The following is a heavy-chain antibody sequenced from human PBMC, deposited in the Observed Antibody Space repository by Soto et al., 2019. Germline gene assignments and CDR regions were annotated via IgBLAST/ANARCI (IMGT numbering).Heavy chain of an antibody. D-gene: IGHD1-1*01. J-gene: IGHJ4*02. Sequence: QLQLQESGPGLVKPSETLSLTCTVSGGSISSSSYYWGWIRQPPGKGLEWIGSIYYSGSTYYNPSLKSRVTISVDTSKNQFSLKLSSVTAADTAVYYCARLNWNDGLDNWGQGTLVTVSS. CDR3: ARLNWNDGLDN. CDR2: IYYSGST. V-gene: IGHV4-39*01. CDR1: GGSISSSSYY.